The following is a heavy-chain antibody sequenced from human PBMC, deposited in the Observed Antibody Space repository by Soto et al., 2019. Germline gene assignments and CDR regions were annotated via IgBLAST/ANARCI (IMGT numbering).Heavy chain of an antibody. CDR1: GGTFSSYA. D-gene: IGHD3-10*01. V-gene: IGHV1-69*13. Sequence: SVKVSCKASGGTFSSYAISWVRQAPGQGLEWMGGIIPIFGTANYAQKFQGRVTITADESTSTAYMELSSLRSEDTAVYYCARVVVGDLYYGPANYYYYGMDFWGQGTTVTVSS. CDR3: ARVVVGDLYYGPANYYYYGMDF. CDR2: IIPIFGTA. J-gene: IGHJ6*02.